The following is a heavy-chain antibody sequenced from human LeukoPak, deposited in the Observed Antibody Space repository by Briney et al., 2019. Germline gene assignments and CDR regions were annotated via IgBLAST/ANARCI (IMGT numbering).Heavy chain of an antibody. Sequence: ASVKVSCKASGYTFTRYDITWVRQAPGQGLEWMGWISAYNGNTNYAQTLQGRVTMTTDTSTSTAYMELRSLRSDDTAVYYCARLDQDYSSNWYFDYWGQGTLVTVSS. CDR1: GYTFTRYD. J-gene: IGHJ4*02. D-gene: IGHD6-13*01. CDR2: ISAYNGNT. CDR3: ARLDQDYSSNWYFDY. V-gene: IGHV1-18*01.